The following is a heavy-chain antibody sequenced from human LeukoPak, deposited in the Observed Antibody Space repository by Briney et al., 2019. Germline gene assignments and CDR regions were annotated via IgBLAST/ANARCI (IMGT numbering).Heavy chain of an antibody. Sequence: SVKVSCKASGYTFTGYYIHWVRQAPGQGLEWMGWINPNSGGANTAQNFQGRVTMTRDTSISTAYMELSRLRSDDTAVYYCARDSGERGSGSYLTAYWGQGTLVTVSS. CDR3: ARDSGERGSGSYLTAY. V-gene: IGHV1-2*02. J-gene: IGHJ4*02. CDR1: GYTFTGYY. CDR2: INPNSGGA. D-gene: IGHD3-10*01.